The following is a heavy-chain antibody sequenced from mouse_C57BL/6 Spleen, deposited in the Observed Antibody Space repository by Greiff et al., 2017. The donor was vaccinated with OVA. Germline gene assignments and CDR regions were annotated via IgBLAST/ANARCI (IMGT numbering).Heavy chain of an antibody. Sequence: VKLVESGPGLVQPSQSLSITCTVSGFSLTSYGVHWVRQSPGKGLEWLGVIWSGGSTDYNAAFISRLSISKDNSKSQIVFKMNSLQADDTAIYYCARNYGSSYDAMDYWGQGTSVTVAS. CDR2: IWSGGST. D-gene: IGHD1-1*01. V-gene: IGHV2-2*01. J-gene: IGHJ4*01. CDR1: GFSLTSYG. CDR3: ARNYGSSYDAMDY.